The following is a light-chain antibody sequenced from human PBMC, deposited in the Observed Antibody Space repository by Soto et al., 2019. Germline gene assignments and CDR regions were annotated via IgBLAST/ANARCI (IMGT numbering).Light chain of an antibody. J-gene: IGKJ5*01. V-gene: IGKV3-20*01. CDR3: QQYGSSPPIT. CDR2: GAS. CDR1: QSVSSSY. Sequence: DIVLTQSPGTLPSSPGERAALSCRASQSVSSSYLAWYQQKPGQAPRLLIYGASSRATGIPDRFSGSGSGTDFTLTISRLEPEDFAVYYCQQYGSSPPITFGQGTRLEIK.